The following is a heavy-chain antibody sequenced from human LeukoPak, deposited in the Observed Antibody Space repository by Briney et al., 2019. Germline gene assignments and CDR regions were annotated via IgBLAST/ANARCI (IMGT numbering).Heavy chain of an antibody. Sequence: SETLSLTCAVYGGSFSGYYWSWIRQPPGKGLEWIGEINHSGSTNYNPSLKSRVTISVDTSKNQFSLKLSSVTAADTAVYYCARRDSSGYYAIFDYWGQGTLVTVSS. V-gene: IGHV4-34*01. CDR2: INHSGST. J-gene: IGHJ4*02. CDR3: ARRDSSGYYAIFDY. D-gene: IGHD3-22*01. CDR1: GGSFSGYY.